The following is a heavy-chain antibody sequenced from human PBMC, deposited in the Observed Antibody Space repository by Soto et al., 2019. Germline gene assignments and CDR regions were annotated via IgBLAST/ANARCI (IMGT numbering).Heavy chain of an antibody. CDR3: AKILQLGDYAFYYYGMDV. D-gene: IGHD4-17*01. Sequence: QVQLVESGGGVVQPGRSLRLSCAASGFTFSNYGMHWVRQAPGKGLEWVAVISYDGSNKYYADSVKGRFTISRDNSKNTLYLQMNSLRAEDTAVYYCAKILQLGDYAFYYYGMDVWGPGTTVTFSS. V-gene: IGHV3-30*18. J-gene: IGHJ6*02. CDR1: GFTFSNYG. CDR2: ISYDGSNK.